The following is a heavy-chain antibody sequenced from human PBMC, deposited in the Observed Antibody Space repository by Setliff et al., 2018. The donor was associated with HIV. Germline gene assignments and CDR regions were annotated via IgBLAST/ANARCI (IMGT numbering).Heavy chain of an antibody. CDR3: ARMESTRPPRGLDC. V-gene: IGHV4-34*01. D-gene: IGHD3-3*01. J-gene: IGHJ4*02. CDR2: INDSGNT. CDR1: GGSFSIYY. Sequence: SETLSLTCAVYGGSFSIYYWSWIRQSPGKGLEWIGEINDSGNTNYSPSLKTRVTISVDTSKNQFSLNLTSVTAADTALYYCARMESTRPPRGLDCWGQGTLVTVSS.